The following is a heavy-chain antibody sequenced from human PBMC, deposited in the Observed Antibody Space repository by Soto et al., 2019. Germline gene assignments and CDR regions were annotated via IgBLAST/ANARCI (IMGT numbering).Heavy chain of an antibody. CDR3: ARGPPPGY. J-gene: IGHJ4*02. CDR1: GGSISSGGYS. Sequence: SETLSLTCAVSGGSISSGGYSWSWIRQPPGKGLECIGYIYHSGSTYYNPSLKSRVTISVDRSKNQFSPKLSSVTAADTAVYYCARGPPPGYWGQGTLVTVSS. CDR2: IYHSGST. V-gene: IGHV4-30-2*01.